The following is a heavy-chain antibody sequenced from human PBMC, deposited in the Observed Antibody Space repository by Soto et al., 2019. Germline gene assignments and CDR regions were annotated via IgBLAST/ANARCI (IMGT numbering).Heavy chain of an antibody. CDR2: ISSSSSYI. CDR3: ARAPLESSYGSYYYYGMDV. Sequence: EVQLVESGGGLVKPGGSLRLSCAASGFTFSSYSMNWVRQAPGKGLEWVSSISSSSSYIYYADSVKGRFTISRDNAKNSLYPQMNSLRAEDTAVYYCARAPLESSYGSYYYYGMDVWGQGTTVTVSS. CDR1: GFTFSSYS. D-gene: IGHD5-18*01. J-gene: IGHJ6*02. V-gene: IGHV3-21*01.